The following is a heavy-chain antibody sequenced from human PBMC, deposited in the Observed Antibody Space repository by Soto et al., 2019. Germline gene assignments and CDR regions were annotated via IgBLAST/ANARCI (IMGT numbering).Heavy chain of an antibody. V-gene: IGHV4-34*01. CDR3: ASGNDAYKVRY. Sequence: SETLSLTCAVYGGSFSGYYWSWIRQPPGKGLEWIGEINHSGSTNYNPSLKSRVTISVDTSKNQFSLKLSSVTAADTAVYYCASGNDAYKVRYWGQGTLVTVSS. D-gene: IGHD1-1*01. CDR2: INHSGST. J-gene: IGHJ4*02. CDR1: GGSFSGYY.